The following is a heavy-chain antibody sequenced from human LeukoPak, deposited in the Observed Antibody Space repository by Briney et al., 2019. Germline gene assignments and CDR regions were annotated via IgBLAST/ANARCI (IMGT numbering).Heavy chain of an antibody. D-gene: IGHD2-8*01. CDR3: STDPRLLIY. Sequence: GGSLRLSCVVSGFSFSDFYMTWIRQTPGKGLEWLAYISGSGSDIYYADSVKGRFTISRDNAKNSLYLQMNSLRPEDTALYYCSTDPRLLIYWGHGTLVTVSS. CDR1: GFSFSDFY. J-gene: IGHJ4*01. CDR2: ISGSGSDI. V-gene: IGHV3-11*01.